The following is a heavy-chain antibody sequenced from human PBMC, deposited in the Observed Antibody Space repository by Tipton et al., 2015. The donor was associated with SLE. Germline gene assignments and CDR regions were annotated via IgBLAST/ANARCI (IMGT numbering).Heavy chain of an antibody. V-gene: IGHV4-39*01. Sequence: TLSLTCTVSGGSLSSSTYYWAWNRQPPGKGLEWVGSLYFSGSTYYNPSLKSRVTISGDTSKNQFSLKLSSVTAADTAVYYCAGLDIVVVVAATSAFDIWGQGTMVTVSS. J-gene: IGHJ3*02. D-gene: IGHD2-15*01. CDR1: GGSLSSSTYY. CDR3: AGLDIVVVVAATSAFDI. CDR2: LYFSGST.